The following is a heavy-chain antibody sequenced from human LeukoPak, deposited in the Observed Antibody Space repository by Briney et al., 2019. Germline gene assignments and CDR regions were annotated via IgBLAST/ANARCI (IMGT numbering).Heavy chain of an antibody. D-gene: IGHD6-19*01. J-gene: IGHJ6*02. CDR2: ISGSGGST. V-gene: IGHV3-23*01. Sequence: HPGGSLRLSCAASGFTFSSYAMSWVRQAPGKGLEWVSAISGSGGSTYYADSVKGRFTIPRDNSKNTLYLQMNSLRAEDTAVYYCAKDSRSGWFYYGMDVWGQGTTVTVSS. CDR1: GFTFSSYA. CDR3: AKDSRSGWFYYGMDV.